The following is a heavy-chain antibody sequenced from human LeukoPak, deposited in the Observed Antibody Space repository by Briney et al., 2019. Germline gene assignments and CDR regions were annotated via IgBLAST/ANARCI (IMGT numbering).Heavy chain of an antibody. CDR1: GYTFTSYY. V-gene: IGHV1-46*01. J-gene: IGHJ1*01. Sequence: ASVKVSCKASGYTFTSYYMHWVRQAPGQGLEWMGLINPTGGSTGYAQKFQGRVTMTRDMSTSTDYMELSSLRSEDTAVYYCARDPAASYGDYLPYFQHWGQGTLVTVSS. D-gene: IGHD4-17*01. CDR2: INPTGGST. CDR3: ARDPAASYGDYLPYFQH.